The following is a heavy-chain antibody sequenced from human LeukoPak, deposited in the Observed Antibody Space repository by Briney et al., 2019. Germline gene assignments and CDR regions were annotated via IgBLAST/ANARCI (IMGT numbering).Heavy chain of an antibody. CDR1: GGSISRGDYF. D-gene: IGHD1/OR15-1a*01. CDR2: IYYSGST. Sequence: SQTLSLTCTVSGGSISRGDYFWSWIRQPPGKGLGWIGNIYYSGSTYYNPSLKSRVTISVDTSKNQFSLKLSSVTAADTAVYYCARALRSFEHRTHDYWGQGTLVTVSS. CDR3: ARALRSFEHRTHDY. J-gene: IGHJ4*02. V-gene: IGHV4-30-4*08.